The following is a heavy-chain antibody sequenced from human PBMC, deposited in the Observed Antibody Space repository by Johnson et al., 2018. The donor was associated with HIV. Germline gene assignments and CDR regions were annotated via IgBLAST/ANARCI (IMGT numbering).Heavy chain of an antibody. Sequence: EVQLVESGGGVVLPGGSLRLSCAASGFTFADYGMSWVRQAPGKGLEWVSAISGSGGSTYYADSVKGWFTISRDNSKNTLYLQMNSLRAEDTAVYYCAKASSNSNFDAFDIWGQGTMVTVSS. CDR3: AKASSNSNFDAFDI. CDR1: GFTFADYG. D-gene: IGHD3-3*02. J-gene: IGHJ3*02. V-gene: IGHV3-23*04. CDR2: ISGSGGST.